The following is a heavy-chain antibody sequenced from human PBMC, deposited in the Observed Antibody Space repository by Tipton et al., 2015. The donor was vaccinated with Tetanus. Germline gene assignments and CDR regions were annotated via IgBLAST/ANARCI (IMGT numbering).Heavy chain of an antibody. Sequence: TLSLTCTVSGGSVRSTNSYWSWLRQPPGKGLEWIGYIYYSGTTKYNPSLKSRVTMSVDTSKNQFSLRPNSVTAADTAMYYCVRSSPIRVADKWGVDWFDPWGQGTLVTVSS. V-gene: IGHV4-61*01. CDR2: IYYSGTT. CDR1: GGSVRSTNSY. CDR3: VRSSPIRVADKWGVDWFDP. D-gene: IGHD6-19*01. J-gene: IGHJ5*02.